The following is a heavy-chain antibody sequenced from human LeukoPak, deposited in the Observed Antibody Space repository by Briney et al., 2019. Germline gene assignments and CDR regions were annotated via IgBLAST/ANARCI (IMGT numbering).Heavy chain of an antibody. D-gene: IGHD3-16*02. CDR2: VSNSGDYI. J-gene: IGHJ3*02. CDR1: GFSFSSYR. V-gene: IGHV3-21*06. CDR3: ARKAHGGRVWGSSRTGDAFDI. Sequence: PGGSLRLSCAASGFSFSSYRMNWVRQAPGKGLEWVSSVSNSGDYIHYADSVKGRFTISRGNSKNSLYLQMNSLRAEDTAVYYCARKAHGGRVWGSSRTGDAFDIWGQGTMVTVSS.